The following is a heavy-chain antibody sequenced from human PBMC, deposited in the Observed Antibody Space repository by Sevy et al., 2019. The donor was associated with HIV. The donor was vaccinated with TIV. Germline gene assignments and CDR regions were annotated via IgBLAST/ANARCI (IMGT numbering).Heavy chain of an antibody. CDR2: ISYSGST. Sequence: SETLSLTCTVSGGSISRGGYHWSWIRQHPGKGLEWIGYISYSGSTSYNPSLKSRLTISVDTSKNQFSLRLTSVIAADTAVYYCAREMGDSWGQGILVTVSS. V-gene: IGHV4-31*03. CDR3: AREMGDS. J-gene: IGHJ4*02. CDR1: GGSISRGGYH.